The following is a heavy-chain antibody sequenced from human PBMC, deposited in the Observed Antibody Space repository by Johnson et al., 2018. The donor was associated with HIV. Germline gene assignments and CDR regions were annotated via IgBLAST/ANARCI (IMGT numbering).Heavy chain of an antibody. V-gene: IGHV3-66*01. CDR3: ATGSPTVTTNAFDI. Sequence: VQLVESGGGLVQPGGSLRLSCSASGFSVSSNYMSWVRQAPGKGLAWVSSIYCVGRTYYADSVNVRFSISRETSKNTLDLQMNSLRAEDTAVYYCATGSPTVTTNAFDIWGQGTMVTVSS. CDR1: GFSVSSNY. CDR2: IYCVGRT. J-gene: IGHJ3*02. D-gene: IGHD4-17*01.